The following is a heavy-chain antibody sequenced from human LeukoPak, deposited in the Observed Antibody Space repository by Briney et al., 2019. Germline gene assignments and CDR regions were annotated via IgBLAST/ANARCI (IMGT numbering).Heavy chain of an antibody. CDR1: GGSISSGGYY. CDR2: IYYSGST. Sequence: SETLSLTCTVSGGSISSGGYYWSWIRQHPGKGLEWIGYIYYSGSTYYNPSLKSRVTISVDTSKNQFSLKLSSVTAADTAVYYCARDRKYSGSYYGMDVWGQGTTVTVSS. D-gene: IGHD1-26*01. V-gene: IGHV4-31*03. J-gene: IGHJ6*02. CDR3: ARDRKYSGSYYGMDV.